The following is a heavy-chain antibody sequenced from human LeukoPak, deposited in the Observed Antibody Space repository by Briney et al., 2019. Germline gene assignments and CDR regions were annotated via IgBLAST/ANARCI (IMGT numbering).Heavy chain of an antibody. CDR1: GFTFSSYA. CDR3: AKGSSPLGHFDC. Sequence: XGSLRLSCAASGFTFSSYAMSWVRQAPGKGLEWVSAINDRGVDTYYTDSVKGRFTISRDNSKNTLFLQMNSLRAEDTAVYYCAKGSSPLGHFDCWGQGTLVTVSS. D-gene: IGHD6-13*01. CDR2: INDRGVDT. J-gene: IGHJ4*02. V-gene: IGHV3-23*01.